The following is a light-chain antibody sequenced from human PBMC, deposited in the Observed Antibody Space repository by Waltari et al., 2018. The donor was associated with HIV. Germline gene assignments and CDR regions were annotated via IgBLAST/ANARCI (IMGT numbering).Light chain of an antibody. CDR3: AAWDDSVSGRV. V-gene: IGLV1-47*01. J-gene: IGLJ3*02. Sequence: QSVLTQPPSASGTPGQRVTISCSGGSFNIGSNSVYWYQQFPGTAPRLLIYRNTLRPSGVPDRFSGSKSATSASLAISGLRSEDEADYFCAAWDDSVSGRVFGGGTKLTVL. CDR2: RNT. CDR1: SFNIGSNS.